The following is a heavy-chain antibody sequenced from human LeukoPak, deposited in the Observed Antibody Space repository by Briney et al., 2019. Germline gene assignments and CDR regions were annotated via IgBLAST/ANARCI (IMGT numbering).Heavy chain of an antibody. CDR3: TXGPVTAREFHD. CDR2: TRSKAYSYTT. Sequence: GGSLRLSCAASGFILSDHYMDWVRQAPGKGLEWVARTRSKAYSYTTEYAASVKDRFTISRDDSKNSVYLQMNSLNTEDTAVYXCTXGPVTAREFHDWGQGTLVTVSS. D-gene: IGHD4-17*01. V-gene: IGHV3-72*01. CDR1: GFILSDHY. J-gene: IGHJ4*02.